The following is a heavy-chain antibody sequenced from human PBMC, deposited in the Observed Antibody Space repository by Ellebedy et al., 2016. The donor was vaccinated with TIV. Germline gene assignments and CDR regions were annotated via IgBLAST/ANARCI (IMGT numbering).Heavy chain of an antibody. V-gene: IGHV3-33*01. J-gene: IGHJ6*02. CDR3: ARSRDQVNWNDVRHYYGMDV. Sequence: GESLKISXAASGFTFSAYGMHWVRQAPGKGLEWVALIWYHGSNKYYADSVKGRFTISRDNSKNTLYLQMNSRRAEDTAVYYCARSRDQVNWNDVRHYYGMDVWGQGTTVTVSS. D-gene: IGHD1-1*01. CDR2: IWYHGSNK. CDR1: GFTFSAYG.